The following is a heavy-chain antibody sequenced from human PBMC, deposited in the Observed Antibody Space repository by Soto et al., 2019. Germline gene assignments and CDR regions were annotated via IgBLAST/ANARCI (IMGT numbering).Heavy chain of an antibody. CDR2: ISNTGTII. D-gene: IGHD3-3*01. CDR3: ARNTYYDFWSGYPNWFDP. J-gene: IGHJ5*02. Sequence: PVGSLRLSCAASGFTFSDYYMTWIRQAPGKGLEWVSYISNTGTIIHYADSVKGRFTISRDNAKNSLYLQMNSLRAEDTAVYYCARNTYYDFWSGYPNWFDPWGQGTLVTVSS. CDR1: GFTFSDYY. V-gene: IGHV3-11*01.